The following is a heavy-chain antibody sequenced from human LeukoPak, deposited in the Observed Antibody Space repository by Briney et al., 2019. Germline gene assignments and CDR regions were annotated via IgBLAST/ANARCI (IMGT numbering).Heavy chain of an antibody. J-gene: IGHJ4*02. Sequence: GGTLRLSCAASGFTFSNFGMAWVRQAPGKGLEWVSAVDASGRNTHYAGSVKGRFGISRDNSKNTLILQMNSLRVEDTAVYYCAKALYDSTGDGYWGQGTLVTISS. D-gene: IGHD7-27*01. CDR2: VDASGRNT. V-gene: IGHV3-23*01. CDR3: AKALYDSTGDGY. CDR1: GFTFSNFG.